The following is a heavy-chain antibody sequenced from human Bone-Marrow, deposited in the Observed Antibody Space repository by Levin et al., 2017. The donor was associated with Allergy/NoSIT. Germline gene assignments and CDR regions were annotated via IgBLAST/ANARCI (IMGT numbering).Heavy chain of an antibody. Sequence: ASVKVSCKASGYTFTGYYMHWVRQAPGQGLEWMGRINPNSGGTNYAQKFQGRVTMTRDTSISTAYMELSRLRSDDTAVYYCATQQWLVRLSALFYFDYWGQGTLVTVSS. D-gene: IGHD6-19*01. J-gene: IGHJ4*02. V-gene: IGHV1-2*06. CDR3: ATQQWLVRLSALFYFDY. CDR2: INPNSGGT. CDR1: GYTFTGYY.